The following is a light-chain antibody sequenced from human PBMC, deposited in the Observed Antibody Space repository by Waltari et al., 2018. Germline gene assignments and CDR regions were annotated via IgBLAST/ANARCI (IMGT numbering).Light chain of an antibody. V-gene: IGKV4-1*01. Sequence: DIVMTQSPDSLAVSLGERATMNCKSSHSVLYSPDNRNYLAWYQQRPGQPPQLLFYWAATRESGVPERFSGSGSGTDFTLTISSLQAEDVAVYYCHQYYLSLGTFGQGTKVEIK. J-gene: IGKJ1*01. CDR1: HSVLYSPDNRNY. CDR2: WAA. CDR3: HQYYLSLGT.